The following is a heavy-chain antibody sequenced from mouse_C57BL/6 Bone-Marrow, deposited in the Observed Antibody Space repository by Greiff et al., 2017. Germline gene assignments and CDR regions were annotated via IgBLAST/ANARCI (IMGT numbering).Heavy chain of an antibody. Sequence: QLQLRQPGPERVKPGASWNFSCKASGYTFTSSWWPWVKQRPGQGLEWIGMIHPISGSTNYNEKFKSKATLTVDKSSSPAYMQLSSLTSEDSAVYYCASCGSSSFDVWGTGTTVTVSS. CDR1: GYTFTSSW. J-gene: IGHJ1*03. V-gene: IGHV1-64*01. CDR3: ASCGSSSFDV. D-gene: IGHD1-1*01. CDR2: IHPISGST.